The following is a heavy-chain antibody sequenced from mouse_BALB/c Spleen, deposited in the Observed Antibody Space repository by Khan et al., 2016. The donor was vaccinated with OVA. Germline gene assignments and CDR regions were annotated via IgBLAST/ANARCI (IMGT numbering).Heavy chain of an antibody. D-gene: IGHD2-1*01. CDR1: GLSLTNYG. J-gene: IGHJ3*01. Sequence: VELVESGPGLVAPSQSLSIRCTVSGLSLTNYGVSWVRQPPGKGLEWLGVIWGDGSTNYHSVLKSRLTINKANSKSQVFVKLNSLQPDDTATYFCAIIYYGNDWFAYWGQGTLVTVSA. CDR3: AIIYYGNDWFAY. CDR2: IWGDGST. V-gene: IGHV2-3*01.